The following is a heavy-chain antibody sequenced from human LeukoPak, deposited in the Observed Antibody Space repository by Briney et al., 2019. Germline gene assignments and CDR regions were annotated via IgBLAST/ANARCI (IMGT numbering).Heavy chain of an antibody. D-gene: IGHD3-10*01. CDR3: ARGRSGSHYNGIAFDY. Sequence: PSETLSLTCTVFGDSISYYYWSWIRQPPGKGLEWIGNIYYSGSTNYNPSLESRVTISVDTSKNQFSLNLRSVSAADTAVYYCARGRSGSHYNGIAFDYWGQGTPVTVSS. CDR1: GDSISYYY. V-gene: IGHV4-59*01. CDR2: IYYSGST. J-gene: IGHJ4*02.